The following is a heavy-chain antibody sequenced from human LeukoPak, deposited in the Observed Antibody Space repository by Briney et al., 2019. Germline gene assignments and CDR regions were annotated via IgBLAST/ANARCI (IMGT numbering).Heavy chain of an antibody. CDR2: INWDVGST. CDR3: ARGYYGSGSSHYYYYYGMDV. CDR1: GSTLANYG. Sequence: PGGSLTPSCAASGSTLANYGMSSARQPPGKGLEWLSGINWDVGSTGYADSVKGRFTIARDNAKISLYLQMNSLRAEDTALYHCARGYYGSGSSHYYYYYGMDVWGQGTTVTVSS. D-gene: IGHD3-10*01. J-gene: IGHJ6*02. V-gene: IGHV3-20*01.